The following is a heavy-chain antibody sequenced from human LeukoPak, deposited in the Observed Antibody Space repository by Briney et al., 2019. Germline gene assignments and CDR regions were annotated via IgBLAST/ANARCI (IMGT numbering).Heavy chain of an antibody. CDR1: GFTFSSYG. D-gene: IGHD3-22*01. CDR3: AKALTYYYDSSGPGGAFDI. J-gene: IGHJ3*02. V-gene: IGHV3-30*18. Sequence: GGSLRLSCAASGFTFSSYGMHWVRQAPGKGLEWVAVISYDGSNKYYAVSVKGRFTISRDNSKNTLYLQMNSLRAEDTAVYYCAKALTYYYDSSGPGGAFDIWGQGTMVTVSS. CDR2: ISYDGSNK.